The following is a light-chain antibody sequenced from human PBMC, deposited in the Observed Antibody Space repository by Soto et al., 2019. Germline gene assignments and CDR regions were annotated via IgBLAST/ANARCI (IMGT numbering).Light chain of an antibody. V-gene: IGKV3-20*01. J-gene: IGKJ5*01. CDR1: QDVSSF. CDR3: QQYGSSPIT. CDR2: GAS. Sequence: EVVMRQSPATLSFSPGGIAPLSCRASQDVSSFLAWYQQKPGQAPRLLIYGASSRATGIPDRFSGSGSGTDFTLTISRLEPEDFAVYYCQQYGSSPITFGQGTRLEI.